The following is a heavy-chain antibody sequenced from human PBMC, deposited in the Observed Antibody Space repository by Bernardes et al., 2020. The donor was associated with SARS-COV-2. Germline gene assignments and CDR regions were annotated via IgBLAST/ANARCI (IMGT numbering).Heavy chain of an antibody. D-gene: IGHD4-17*01. CDR3: ARVGDYSYYFDY. CDR2: INHSGST. V-gene: IGHV4-34*01. J-gene: IGHJ4*02. Sequence: SETLSLTCAVYGGSFSGYYWNWIRQPPGKGLEWIGEINHSGSTNYNPSLKSRVTISVDTSKNQFSLKLSSVTAADTAVYYCARVGDYSYYFDYWGQGTRNTVSS. CDR1: GGSFSGYY.